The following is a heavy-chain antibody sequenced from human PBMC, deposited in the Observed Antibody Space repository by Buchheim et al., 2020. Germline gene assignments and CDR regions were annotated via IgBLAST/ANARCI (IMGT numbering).Heavy chain of an antibody. Sequence: QVQLQESGPGLVKPSETLSLTCTVSGGSISSYYWSWIRQPPGKGLEWIGYIYYSGSTNYNPSLKSRVTISVDTSKNQFSLKLSSVTAADTAVYYCARHGRGAAVTYYFDYWGQGTL. CDR1: GGSISSYY. V-gene: IGHV4-59*08. J-gene: IGHJ4*02. CDR3: ARHGRGAAVTYYFDY. CDR2: IYYSGST. D-gene: IGHD1-26*01.